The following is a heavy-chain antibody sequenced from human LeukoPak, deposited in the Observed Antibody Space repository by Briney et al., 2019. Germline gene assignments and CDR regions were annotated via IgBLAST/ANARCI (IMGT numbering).Heavy chain of an antibody. V-gene: IGHV4-61*02. D-gene: IGHD3-10*01. J-gene: IGHJ3*02. Sequence: SETLSLTCTVSGGSISSGGYYWSWIRQPAGKGLEWIGRIYTSGNTNYNPSLKSRVTISVDTSKNQFSLKLSSVTAADTAVYYCARSDGYGLVGIWGQGTMVTVSS. CDR1: GGSISSGGYY. CDR2: IYTSGNT. CDR3: ARSDGYGLVGI.